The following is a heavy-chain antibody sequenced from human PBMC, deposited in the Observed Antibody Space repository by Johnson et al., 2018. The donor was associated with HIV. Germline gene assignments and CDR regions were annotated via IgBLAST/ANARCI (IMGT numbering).Heavy chain of an antibody. Sequence: VQLVESGGGLVQPGGSLRLSCGASGFTFNDHWMQWVRQAPGKGLVWVSRINGDGSRTSYADSVKGRCTIARDNAKNTLFLEMNSLRAEDTAVYYCAREGGTAAPDAFDIWGQGTMVTVSS. CDR2: INGDGSRT. V-gene: IGHV3-74*01. J-gene: IGHJ3*02. CDR1: GFTFNDHW. CDR3: AREGGTAAPDAFDI. D-gene: IGHD2-2*01.